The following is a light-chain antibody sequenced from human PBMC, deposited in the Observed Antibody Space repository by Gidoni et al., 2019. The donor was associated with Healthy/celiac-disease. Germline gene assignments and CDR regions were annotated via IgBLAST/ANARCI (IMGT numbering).Light chain of an antibody. CDR1: QGISNY. J-gene: IGKJ4*01. Sequence: DIQMTHSPSSLSASVGDRVTITCRASQGISNYLAWYQQKPGKVTKLLIYAASTLKSGVPSRFSGSGSGTDFNLTISSMQPEDVATYYCQKYNSAPPLTFGGGTKVEIK. V-gene: IGKV1-27*01. CDR2: AAS. CDR3: QKYNSAPPLT.